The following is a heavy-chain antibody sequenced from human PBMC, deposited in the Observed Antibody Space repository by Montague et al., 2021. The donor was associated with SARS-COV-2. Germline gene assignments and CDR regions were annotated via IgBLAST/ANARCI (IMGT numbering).Heavy chain of an antibody. CDR3: AREDRDSRVREVFDY. J-gene: IGHJ4*02. Sequence: SLRLSCAASGFTFSSYEMNWVRQAPGKGLEWVSYINNGGTTIYYADSVRGRFTMSRDNAKNSLYLRMNSLGAEDTAIYYCAREDRDSRVREVFDYWGQGTLVRVSS. CDR2: INNGGTTI. CDR1: GFTFSSYE. D-gene: IGHD3-10*01. V-gene: IGHV3-48*03.